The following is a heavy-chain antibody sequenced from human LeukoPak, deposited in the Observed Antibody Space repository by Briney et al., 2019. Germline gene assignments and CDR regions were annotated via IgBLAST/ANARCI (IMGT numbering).Heavy chain of an antibody. CDR3: ARGTTALMDV. V-gene: IGHV3-21*01. Sequence: GGSLRRSCAASGFPFSSYSMNWVRQAPGKGLEWVSSISSGTSFIYYADSVKGRFTISRDNAKNSLYLQMNSLRAEDTAVYYCARGTTALMDVWGKGTTVTVSS. CDR1: GFPFSSYS. J-gene: IGHJ6*03. D-gene: IGHD2-21*02. CDR2: ISSGTSFI.